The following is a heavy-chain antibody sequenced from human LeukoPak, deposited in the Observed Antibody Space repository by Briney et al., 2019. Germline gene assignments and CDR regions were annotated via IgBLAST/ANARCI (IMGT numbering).Heavy chain of an antibody. Sequence: SETLSLACTVSGGSIRSYFWSWLRQPPGKGLEWIGYIWDTEITDYNPSLKSRVTISLDTSTNHFSLKLRSVTAADTALYFCARGLVLATDDAFDIWGQGTLVNVSS. D-gene: IGHD5-12*01. CDR2: IWDTEIT. CDR3: ARGLVLATDDAFDI. V-gene: IGHV4-59*01. CDR1: GGSIRSYF. J-gene: IGHJ3*02.